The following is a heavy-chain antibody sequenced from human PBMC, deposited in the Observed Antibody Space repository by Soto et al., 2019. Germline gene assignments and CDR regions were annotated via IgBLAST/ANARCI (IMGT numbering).Heavy chain of an antibody. CDR3: ARDSYRGYYYYGMDG. D-gene: IGHD4-4*01. Sequence: GVSLRLSCAASGFTFSSYWMSWVRQAPGKGLEWVANIKQDGSEKYYVDSVKGRFTISRDDAKNSLYLQMNSLRAEDTAVYYCARDSYRGYYYYGMDGWGQGTTVTVSS. J-gene: IGHJ6*02. V-gene: IGHV3-7*01. CDR1: GFTFSSYW. CDR2: IKQDGSEK.